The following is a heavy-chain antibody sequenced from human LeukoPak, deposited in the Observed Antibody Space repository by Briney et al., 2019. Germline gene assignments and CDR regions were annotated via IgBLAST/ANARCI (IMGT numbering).Heavy chain of an antibody. D-gene: IGHD3-10*01. V-gene: IGHV4-59*01. CDR1: GDSISSYY. CDR2: FYYSGST. CDR3: ARDRYGSGSEVDY. Sequence: PSETLSLTCTVSGDSISSYYWSWIRQPAGKGLEWIGYFYYSGSTNYNPSLKSRVTISVDTSKNQFSLKLSSVTAADTAVYYCARDRYGSGSEVDYWGQGTLVTVSS. J-gene: IGHJ4*02.